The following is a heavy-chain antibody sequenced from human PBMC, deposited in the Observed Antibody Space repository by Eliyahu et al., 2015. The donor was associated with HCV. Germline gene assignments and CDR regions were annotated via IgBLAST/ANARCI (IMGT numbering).Heavy chain of an antibody. Sequence: QVQLVESGGGLVKPGGSLRXSCAASGXTFXDYYMXWIRXAPGKGLEWVSYISSSGSTIYYADSVKGRFTISRDNAKNSLYLQMNSLRAEDTAVYYCAREGWYSSSSGVNWGQGTLVTVSS. CDR1: GXTFXDYY. V-gene: IGHV3-11*01. J-gene: IGHJ4*02. CDR2: ISSSGSTI. CDR3: AREGWYSSSSGVN. D-gene: IGHD6-6*01.